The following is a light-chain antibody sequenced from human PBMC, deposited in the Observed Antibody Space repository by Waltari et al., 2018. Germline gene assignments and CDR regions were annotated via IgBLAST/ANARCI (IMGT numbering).Light chain of an antibody. CDR3: QQYSRQPPYT. CDR2: GAS. Sequence: EIVLTQSPGTLSLSPGERATLSCRASQYVNYNYLAWYQQEPGQAPRLLSYGASSRATGIPDRFSGSGSGTDFTLTISRLETEDFAVYYCQQYSRQPPYTFGQGTKLEIK. V-gene: IGKV3-20*01. CDR1: QYVNYNY. J-gene: IGKJ2*01.